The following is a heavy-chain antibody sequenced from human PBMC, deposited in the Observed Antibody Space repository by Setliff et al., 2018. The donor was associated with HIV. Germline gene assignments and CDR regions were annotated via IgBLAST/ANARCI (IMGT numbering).Heavy chain of an antibody. CDR3: ARARRDSYDRGRRSHYYIDV. V-gene: IGHV1-8*02. D-gene: IGHD3-22*01. Sequence: ASVKVSCKASGYSFTTHDINWVRRATGQGLAWMGWMNPNSGNTGYAQKFQGRVTMTRDTSISTAYMELNNLKSEDTAVYYCARARRDSYDRGRRSHYYIDVWGKGTTVTVSS. J-gene: IGHJ6*03. CDR2: MNPNSGNT. CDR1: GYSFTTHD.